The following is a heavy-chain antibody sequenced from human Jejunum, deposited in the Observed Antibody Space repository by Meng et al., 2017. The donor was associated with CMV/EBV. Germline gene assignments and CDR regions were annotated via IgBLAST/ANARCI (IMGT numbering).Heavy chain of an antibody. CDR3: ARLEPLAAGGFFDY. CDR1: AFTFSTYG. V-gene: IGHV3-21*06. Sequence: AFTFSTYGINWVRQSPGAGLEWVSSISPSGSYKYYADSVKGRFTISRDNAKNSVHLDMNSLRAEDTAVYYCARLEPLAAGGFFDYWGQGTPVTVSS. CDR2: ISPSGSYK. J-gene: IGHJ4*02. D-gene: IGHD6-13*01.